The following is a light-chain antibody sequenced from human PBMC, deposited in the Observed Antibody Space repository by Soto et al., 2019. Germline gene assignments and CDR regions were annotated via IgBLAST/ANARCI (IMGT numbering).Light chain of an antibody. J-gene: IGKJ1*01. CDR1: QSVSSSF. Sequence: IVRTHSPATLSVSPGEIATLSFGASQSVSSSFLAWYQHKPGQAPRLLIHGASSRATGIPDRFSGSGSGTDFTLTISRLEPEDFAVYYCQQYGSSWTFGQGTKVDIK. CDR2: GAS. V-gene: IGKV3-20*01. CDR3: QQYGSSWT.